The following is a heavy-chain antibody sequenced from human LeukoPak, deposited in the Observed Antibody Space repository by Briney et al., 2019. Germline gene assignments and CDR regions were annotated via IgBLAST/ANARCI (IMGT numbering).Heavy chain of an antibody. CDR2: FGPDDGET. CDR1: GYTLTELS. D-gene: IGHD6-13*01. CDR3: ATVISGKDSSSWDSYFDY. J-gene: IGHJ4*02. V-gene: IGHV1-24*01. Sequence: ASVKVSCKVSGYTLTELSMRWVRQAPGKGLEWMGGFGPDDGETIYAQKFQGRVTMTEDTSTDTAYMELSSLRSEDTAVYYCATVISGKDSSSWDSYFDYWGQGTLVTVSS.